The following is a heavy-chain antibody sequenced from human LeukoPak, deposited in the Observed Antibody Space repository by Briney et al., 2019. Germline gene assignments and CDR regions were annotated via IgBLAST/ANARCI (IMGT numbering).Heavy chain of an antibody. V-gene: IGHV1-18*01. CDR1: GYTFTSYA. CDR3: ATSYGSGSYYNWLYWFDP. J-gene: IGHJ5*02. Sequence: GASVKVSCKASGYTFTSYAMNWVRQAPGQGLEWMGWISAYNGNTNYAQKLQGRVTMTEDTSTDTAYMELSSLRSEDTAVYYCATSYGSGSYYNWLYWFDPWGQGTLVTVSS. CDR2: ISAYNGNT. D-gene: IGHD3-10*01.